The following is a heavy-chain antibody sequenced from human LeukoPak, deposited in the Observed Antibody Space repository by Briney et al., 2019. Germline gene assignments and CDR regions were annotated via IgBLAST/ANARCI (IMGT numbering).Heavy chain of an antibody. CDR2: ISVHNGNT. Sequence: DSVTVSCKPSGYTFISYSIIWVRQAPGQGLDWMGWISVHNGNTNYAQKFQGRVTLTTDTSTSTAYMELRSLRSDDTAVYYCARERSYDSSGYYRNNWFDHWGQGTLVTVSS. V-gene: IGHV1-18*04. D-gene: IGHD3-22*01. CDR1: GYTFISYS. CDR3: ARERSYDSSGYYRNNWFDH. J-gene: IGHJ5*02.